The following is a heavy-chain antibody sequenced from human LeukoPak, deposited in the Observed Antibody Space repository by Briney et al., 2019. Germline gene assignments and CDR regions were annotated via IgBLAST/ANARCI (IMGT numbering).Heavy chain of an antibody. Sequence: SVKVSCKASGGTFSNYAISWVRQAPGQGLEWMGRIIPLFGIANYAQKFQGRVTITAEKSTSIVYMELNSLSFEDAAVYYCARESGCYDSSGYLGYWGQGTLVTVSS. CDR1: GGTFSNYA. CDR3: ARESGCYDSSGYLGY. CDR2: IIPLFGIA. V-gene: IGHV1-69*04. J-gene: IGHJ4*02. D-gene: IGHD3-22*01.